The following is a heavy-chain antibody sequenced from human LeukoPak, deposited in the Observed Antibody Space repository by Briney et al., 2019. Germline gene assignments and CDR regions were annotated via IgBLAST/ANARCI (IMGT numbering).Heavy chain of an antibody. CDR2: INPNSGGT. CDR1: GYTFTDYY. D-gene: IGHD6-6*01. Sequence: ASVKVFCKASGYTFTDYYMHWVRQAPGQGLEWMGWINPNSGGTNYAQKFQGRVTMTRDTSISTAYMELSRLRSDDTAVYYCARDYSYSSSSKTPFHYYYYYYMDVWGKGTTVTVSS. V-gene: IGHV1-2*02. CDR3: ARDYSYSSSSKTPFHYYYYYYMDV. J-gene: IGHJ6*03.